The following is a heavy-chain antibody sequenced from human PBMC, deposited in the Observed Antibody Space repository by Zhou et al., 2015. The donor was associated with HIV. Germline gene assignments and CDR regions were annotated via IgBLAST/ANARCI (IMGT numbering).Heavy chain of an antibody. CDR2: MSSDGSNE. Sequence: QVQLVESGGDLVKPGGSLRLSCTASGFTFSDHWMGWIRQAPGKGPEWVAVMSSDGSNEYYADSVKGRFTISRDNSKSTLYLQMNSLRIEDTAVYYCAKGNYYDYNGYYYLDYWDQGTLVTVSS. D-gene: IGHD3-22*01. V-gene: IGHV3-30*18. CDR1: GFTFSDHW. CDR3: AKGNYYDYNGYYYLDY. J-gene: IGHJ4*02.